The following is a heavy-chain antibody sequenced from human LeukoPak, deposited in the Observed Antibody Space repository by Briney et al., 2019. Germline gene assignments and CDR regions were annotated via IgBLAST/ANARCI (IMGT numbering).Heavy chain of an antibody. CDR3: ARVPLGGVPFDY. Sequence: GGSLRPSCAASGFSFSSYSMNWVRQGPGKGLEWVSYMSCSSGLILVADSVKGRFTISRDNAKNSLYLETNSLRDEDTAVYYCARVPLGGVPFDYWGQGTLVTVSS. D-gene: IGHD2-15*01. V-gene: IGHV3-48*02. CDR2: MSCSSGLI. J-gene: IGHJ4*02. CDR1: GFSFSSYS.